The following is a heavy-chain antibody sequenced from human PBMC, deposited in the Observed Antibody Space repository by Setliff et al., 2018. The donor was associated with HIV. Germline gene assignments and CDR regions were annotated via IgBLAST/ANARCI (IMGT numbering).Heavy chain of an antibody. CDR2: IGGSGGST. V-gene: IGHV3-23*01. Sequence: PGGSLRLSCAASGFTFSSYAMNWVRQAPGKGLEWVSVIGGSGGSTYYADSVKGRFTISRDNSKNTLYLQMNSLRAEDTAVYYCATDVSGYYDSSGPLRSPGIDYWGQGSMVTVSS. CDR3: ATDVSGYYDSSGPLRSPGIDY. J-gene: IGHJ4*02. D-gene: IGHD3-22*01. CDR1: GFTFSSYA.